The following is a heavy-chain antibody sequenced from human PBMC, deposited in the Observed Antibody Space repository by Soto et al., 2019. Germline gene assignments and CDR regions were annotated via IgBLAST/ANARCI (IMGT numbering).Heavy chain of an antibody. CDR1: GGSFSSYY. D-gene: IGHD3-22*01. CDR3: ARFSSYYDSSGYY. J-gene: IGHJ4*02. Sequence: SETLSLTCAVYGGSFSSYYWSWIRQPPGKGLEWIGEINHSGSTNYNPSLKSRVTISVDTSKNQFSLKLSSVTAADTAVYYCARFSSYYDSSGYYWGQGTLVTVSS. V-gene: IGHV4-34*01. CDR2: INHSGST.